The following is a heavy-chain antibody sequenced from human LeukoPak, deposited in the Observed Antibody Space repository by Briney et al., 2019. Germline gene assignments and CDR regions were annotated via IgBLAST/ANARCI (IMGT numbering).Heavy chain of an antibody. D-gene: IGHD6-13*01. J-gene: IGHJ4*02. V-gene: IGHV3-9*01. Sequence: TGGSLRLSCAASGFTFGDYAVHWVRQAPGKGLEWVSGISWNSGSIVYADSVKGRFTISRDNAKNSLNLQMNSLRAEDTALYYCAKLAAAGKHPFDYWGQGTLVTVSS. CDR1: GFTFGDYA. CDR3: AKLAAAGKHPFDY. CDR2: ISWNSGSI.